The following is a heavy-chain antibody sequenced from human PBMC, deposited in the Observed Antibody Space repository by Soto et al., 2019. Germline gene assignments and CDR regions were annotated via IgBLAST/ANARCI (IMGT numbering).Heavy chain of an antibody. CDR1: GGSISSGAYY. CDR2: IYYSGST. Sequence: QVQLQQSGPGLVKPSQTLSLTCTVSGGSISSGAYYWGWIRQHPGKGLEWIGYIYYSGSTYYNPDLKSRVTISVDPSMNQCSLKLRSVTAADKSVYYCARISTLGYGDYFFVVYFDYWGQGTLVTLFS. V-gene: IGHV4-31*03. D-gene: IGHD4-17*01. CDR3: ARISTLGYGDYFFVVYFDY. J-gene: IGHJ4*02.